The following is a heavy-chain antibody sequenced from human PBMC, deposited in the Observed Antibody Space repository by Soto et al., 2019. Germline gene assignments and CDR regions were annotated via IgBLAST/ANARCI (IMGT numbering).Heavy chain of an antibody. Sequence: SSETLSLTCTVSGGSISSGGYYWSWIRQHPGKGLEWIGYIYYSGSTYYNPSLKSRVTISVDTSKNQFSLKLSSVTAADTAVYYCARVWGGAFDTWGQGTMVTVSS. V-gene: IGHV4-31*03. D-gene: IGHD3-10*01. J-gene: IGHJ3*02. CDR3: ARVWGGAFDT. CDR1: GGSISSGGYY. CDR2: IYYSGST.